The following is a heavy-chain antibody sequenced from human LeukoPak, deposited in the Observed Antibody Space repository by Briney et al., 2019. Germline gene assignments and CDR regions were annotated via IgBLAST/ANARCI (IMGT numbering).Heavy chain of an antibody. J-gene: IGHJ4*02. CDR2: INTDGSST. CDR3: ARDLRDYDYVWGSYRPETFDY. V-gene: IGHV3-74*01. CDR1: GFTFSNYR. Sequence: GGSLRLSCAASGFTFSNYRMHWVRHAPGKGLVWVSLINTDGSSTTYADSVKGRFIISRDNSKNTLYLQMNSLRAEDTTLYYCARDLRDYDYVWGSYRPETFDYWGQGTLVTVSS. D-gene: IGHD3-16*02.